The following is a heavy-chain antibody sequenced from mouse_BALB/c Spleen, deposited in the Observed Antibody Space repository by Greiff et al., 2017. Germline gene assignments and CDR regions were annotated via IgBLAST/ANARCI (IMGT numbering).Heavy chain of an antibody. V-gene: IGHV5-17*02. D-gene: IGHD2-14*01. CDR2: ISSGSRTI. Sequence: EVKLVESGGGLVQPGGSRKLSCAVSGFTFSSFGMHWVRQAPEKGLEWVAYISSGSRTIYYADTVKGPFTISRDNPKNNLFMQMTSLRTEDTAMYYCASSWAYYRYDDWFAYWGQGTLVTVSA. CDR1: GFTFSSFG. CDR3: ASSWAYYRYDDWFAY. J-gene: IGHJ3*01.